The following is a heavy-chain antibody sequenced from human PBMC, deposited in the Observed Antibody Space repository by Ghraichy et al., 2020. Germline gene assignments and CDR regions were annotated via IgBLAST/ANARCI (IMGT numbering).Heavy chain of an antibody. D-gene: IGHD4-17*01. V-gene: IGHV4-59*01. Sequence: SQTLSLTCTVSGGSISSYYWSWIRQPPGKGLGWIGYIYYSGSTNYNPSLKSRVTISVDTSKNQFSLKLSSVTAADTAVYYCARNVPNYGDYGGFVDYWGQGTLVTVSS. J-gene: IGHJ4*02. CDR3: ARNVPNYGDYGGFVDY. CDR1: GGSISSYY. CDR2: IYYSGST.